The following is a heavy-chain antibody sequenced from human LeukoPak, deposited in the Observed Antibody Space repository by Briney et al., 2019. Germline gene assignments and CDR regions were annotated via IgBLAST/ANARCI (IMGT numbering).Heavy chain of an antibody. J-gene: IGHJ4*02. CDR2: IYYSGST. Sequence: SETLSLTCTVSGGSISSYYWSWIRQPPGKGLEWIGYIYYSGSTNYNPSLKSRVTISVDTSKNQFSLKPSSVTAADTAVYYCARSGNYYDILTGYPYYFDYWGQGTLVTVSS. V-gene: IGHV4-59*01. D-gene: IGHD3-9*01. CDR1: GGSISSYY. CDR3: ARSGNYYDILTGYPYYFDY.